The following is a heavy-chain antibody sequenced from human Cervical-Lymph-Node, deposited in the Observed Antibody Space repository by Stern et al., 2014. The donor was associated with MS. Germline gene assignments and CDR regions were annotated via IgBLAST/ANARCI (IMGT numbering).Heavy chain of an antibody. CDR1: GGSISSYY. J-gene: IGHJ3*02. Sequence: VQLVESGPGLVKPSETLSLTCTVSGGSISSYYWSWIRQPPGKGLEWIGYIYSSGSTNYNPSLKSRVIISVDTSKNQFSLKLSSVTAADTAVYYCAREWSNDAFDIWGQGTMVTVSS. V-gene: IGHV4-59*01. D-gene: IGHD2-8*01. CDR2: IYSSGST. CDR3: AREWSNDAFDI.